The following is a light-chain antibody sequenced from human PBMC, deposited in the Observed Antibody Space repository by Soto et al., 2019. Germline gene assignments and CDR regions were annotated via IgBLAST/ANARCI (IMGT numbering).Light chain of an antibody. V-gene: IGLV1-44*01. CDR1: SSNIGSNT. CDR3: AAWDDGLNGFWV. J-gene: IGLJ1*01. Sequence: QSVLSQPPSASGTPGQSVAISCSGSSSNIGSNTVNWYQQLPGTAPKVLIYSNNQRPSGVPDRFSGSKSGTSASLAISGLQSEDEADYYCAAWDDGLNGFWVFGTGTKVTV. CDR2: SNN.